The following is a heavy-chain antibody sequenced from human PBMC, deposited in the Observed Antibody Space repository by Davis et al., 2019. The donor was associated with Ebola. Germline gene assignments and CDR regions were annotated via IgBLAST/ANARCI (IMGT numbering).Heavy chain of an antibody. CDR1: GGSFSGYY. CDR3: ARDRSYYDSSGYLYYYYGMDV. D-gene: IGHD3-22*01. Sequence: GSLRLSCAVHGGSFSGYYWSWIRQPPGTGLEWIGAINHSGSTNYTPSLKRRVTISVDTSKNQFYLKLSSVTAADTAVYYCARDRSYYDSSGYLYYYYGMDVWGKGTTVTVSS. J-gene: IGHJ6*04. V-gene: IGHV4-34*01. CDR2: INHSGST.